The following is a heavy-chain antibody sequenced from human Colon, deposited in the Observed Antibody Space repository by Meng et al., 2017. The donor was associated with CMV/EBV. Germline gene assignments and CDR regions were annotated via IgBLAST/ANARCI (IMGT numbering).Heavy chain of an antibody. J-gene: IGHJ3*02. V-gene: IGHV3-48*03. CDR1: GFTFSSFE. CDR2: ISSFGNTI. CDR3: ARSSGSYSFNAFDI. D-gene: IGHD1-26*01. Sequence: GGSLRLSCAASGFTFSSFEMNWVRQAPGKGLEWVSYISSFGNTIFYADSVRGRFTISRDNAKNSLYLQMNSLRAEDTAVYYCARSSGSYSFNAFDIWGQGTMVTVSS.